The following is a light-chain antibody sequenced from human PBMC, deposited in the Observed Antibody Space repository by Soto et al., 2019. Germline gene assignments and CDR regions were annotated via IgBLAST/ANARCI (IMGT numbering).Light chain of an antibody. J-gene: IGLJ1*01. CDR3: QSYDSSLGDPV. V-gene: IGLV1-40*01. CDR2: GNS. Sequence: QSVLTPPPSVSGAPVQRVTISCTGSSSNIGAGYDVHWYQQLPGTAPKLLIHGNSTRPSGVPDRFSGSKSGTSASLAITGLQADDEAYDYCQSYDSSLGDPVFGTGTKVTVL. CDR1: SSNIGAGYD.